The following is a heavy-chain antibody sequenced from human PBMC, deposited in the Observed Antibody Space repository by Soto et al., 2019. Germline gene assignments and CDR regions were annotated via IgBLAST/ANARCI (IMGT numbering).Heavy chain of an antibody. CDR1: GGSISSGDYC. CDR2: IYYSGST. Sequence: LSLTCTVSGGSISSGDYCWSWIRQPPGKGLEWIGYIYYSGSTYYNPSLKSRVTISVDTSKNQFSLKLSSVTAADTAVYYCARGGPIAGDFYYFDYWGQGTLVTVSS. D-gene: IGHD4-17*01. CDR3: ARGGPIAGDFYYFDY. V-gene: IGHV4-30-4*01. J-gene: IGHJ4*02.